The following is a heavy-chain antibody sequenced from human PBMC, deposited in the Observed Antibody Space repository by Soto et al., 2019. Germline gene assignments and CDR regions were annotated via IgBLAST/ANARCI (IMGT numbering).Heavy chain of an antibody. Sequence: GGSLRLSCAAFGFDFNKYAMTWVRQAPGKGLQWVSSITSNGDSTYYADSVKGRFTTSRDNSKNTLYLQMNSLRADDTAVFYCAKDSNYYNTSPFYFDSWGQGTLVTVSS. CDR2: ITSNGDST. D-gene: IGHD3-10*01. CDR3: AKDSNYYNTSPFYFDS. CDR1: GFDFNKYA. J-gene: IGHJ4*02. V-gene: IGHV3-23*01.